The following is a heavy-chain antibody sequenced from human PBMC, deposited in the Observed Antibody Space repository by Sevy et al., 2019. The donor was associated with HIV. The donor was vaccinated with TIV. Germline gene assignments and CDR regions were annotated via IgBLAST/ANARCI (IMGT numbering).Heavy chain of an antibody. D-gene: IGHD5-12*01. CDR1: GGSISSSETY. J-gene: IGHJ4*02. CDR2: IHYTGGT. Sequence: SETLSLTCTVSGGSISSSETYWSWICQSPGGGLEWIGYIHYTGGTYYNPFLKDRVAMSVDTSERQFSLRLSLLTAADTAVYFCASKRGYNHGPFDYWGQGTLVTVSS. V-gene: IGHV4-30-4*08. CDR3: ASKRGYNHGPFDY.